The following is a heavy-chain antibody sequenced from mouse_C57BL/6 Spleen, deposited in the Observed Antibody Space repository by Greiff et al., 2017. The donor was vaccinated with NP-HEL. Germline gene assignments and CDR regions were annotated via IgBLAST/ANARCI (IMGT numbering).Heavy chain of an antibody. CDR2: ISYDGSN. J-gene: IGHJ4*01. CDR1: GYSITSGYY. D-gene: IGHD4-1*01. CDR3: ARELGRDAMDY. V-gene: IGHV3-6*01. Sequence: EVHLVESGPGLVKPSQSLSLTCSVTGYSITSGYYWNWIRQFPGNKLEWMGYISYDGSNNYNPSLKNRISITRDTSKNQFFLKLNSVTTEDSAAYYCARELGRDAMDYWGQGTSVTVSS.